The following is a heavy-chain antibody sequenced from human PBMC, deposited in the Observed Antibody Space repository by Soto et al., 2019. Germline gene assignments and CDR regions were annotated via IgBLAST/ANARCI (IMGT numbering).Heavy chain of an antibody. CDR2: ISSNGDNT. Sequence: GGSLRLSCAASGFIFSNYAMNWVRQAPGKGLEYVSGISSNGDNTYFAKSVKGRFTISRDNSKNTLYLQMGSLRPDDMAVYYCARAASSSGWSRDPFDSWGQGTLVTVSS. CDR3: ARAASSSGWSRDPFDS. J-gene: IGHJ4*02. D-gene: IGHD6-19*01. CDR1: GFIFSNYA. V-gene: IGHV3-64*01.